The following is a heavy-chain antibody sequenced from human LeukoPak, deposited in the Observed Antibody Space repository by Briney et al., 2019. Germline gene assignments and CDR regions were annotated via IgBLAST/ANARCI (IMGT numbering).Heavy chain of an antibody. CDR3: AGGASWFSFDY. V-gene: IGHV3-43*01. CDR1: GFTFGDYT. Sequence: GGSLRLSCAASGFTFGDYTMHWVRQAPGKGLEWVSVISWDGSSTFYADSVRGRFTISRDNSKNSLYLQMNSLRTDDTALYFCAGGASWFSFDYWGQGTPVPVSS. J-gene: IGHJ4*02. CDR2: ISWDGSST. D-gene: IGHD3-10*01.